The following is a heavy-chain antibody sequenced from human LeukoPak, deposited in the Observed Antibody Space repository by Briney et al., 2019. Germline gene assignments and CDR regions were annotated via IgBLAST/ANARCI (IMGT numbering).Heavy chain of an antibody. CDR1: GFTLSSFA. CDR2: ISGSGGST. Sequence: GGSLSLSCAVSGFTLSSFAMSWVRQAPAKGLEWVSGISGSGGSTYYADSVKGRFTISRDNSKNTLYLQMNSLRAEDTAVYYCAKGVVDSSSWFDYWGQGTLVTVSS. D-gene: IGHD6-13*01. V-gene: IGHV3-23*01. J-gene: IGHJ4*02. CDR3: AKGVVDSSSWFDY.